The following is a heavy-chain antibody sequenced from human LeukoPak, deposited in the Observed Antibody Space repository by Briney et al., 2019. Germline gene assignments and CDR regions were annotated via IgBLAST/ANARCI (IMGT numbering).Heavy chain of an antibody. CDR1: GASISTYS. J-gene: IGHJ5*02. CDR2: MSYRGST. D-gene: IGHD3/OR15-3a*01. Sequence: SETLSLTCTVSGASISTYSWNWIRQAPGRGLEWIGYMSYRGSTNFNPSLRGRGTMSLDTSKKQFSLELTSVTAEDTAVYYCARSDSTDFKGFDPWGQGTLVTVSS. CDR3: ARSDSTDFKGFDP. V-gene: IGHV4-59*01.